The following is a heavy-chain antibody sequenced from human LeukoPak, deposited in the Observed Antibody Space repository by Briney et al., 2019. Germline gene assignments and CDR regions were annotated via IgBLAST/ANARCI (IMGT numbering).Heavy chain of an antibody. J-gene: IGHJ4*02. Sequence: GGSLSLSCAASGFTFSSYAMSWVRQAPGKGLEWVSAISGSGGSTYYADSVKGRFTISRDNSKNPLYLQMNSLRAEDTAVYYCAKDRGYCSSTSRPHDYWGQGTLVTVSS. CDR1: GFTFSSYA. V-gene: IGHV3-23*01. CDR3: AKDRGYCSSTSRPHDY. CDR2: ISGSGGST. D-gene: IGHD2-2*01.